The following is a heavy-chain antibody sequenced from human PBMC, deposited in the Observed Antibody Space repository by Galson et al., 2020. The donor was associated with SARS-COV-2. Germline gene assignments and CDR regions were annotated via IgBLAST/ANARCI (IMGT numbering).Heavy chain of an antibody. J-gene: IGHJ4*02. CDR2: IIPIFGTA. CDR1: GGTFSSYA. D-gene: IGHD2-15*01. V-gene: IGHV1-69*13. Sequence: SVKVSCKASGGTFSSYAISWVRQAPGQGLEWMGGIIPIFGTANYAQKFQGRVTITADESTSTAYMELSSLRSEDTAVYYCAILYCSGGSCYSPRDHYFDDWGQGTLVTVSS. CDR3: AILYCSGGSCYSPRDHYFDD.